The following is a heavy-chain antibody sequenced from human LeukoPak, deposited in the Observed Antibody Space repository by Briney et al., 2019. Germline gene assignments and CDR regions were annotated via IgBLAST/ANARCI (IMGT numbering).Heavy chain of an antibody. D-gene: IGHD3-16*02. CDR3: ARAGLGVFYDYVWGSYRSNDAFDI. CDR2: IIPIFGTA. Sequence: PSVKLSCKASRGTFSSYAISWVREAPGQGLEWMGGIIPIFGTANSAQKFQGRVTITTDDSTSTAYMELSSLRSGDTAVYYCARAGLGVFYDYVWGSYRSNDAFDIWGQGTMVTVSS. V-gene: IGHV1-69*05. CDR1: RGTFSSYA. J-gene: IGHJ3*02.